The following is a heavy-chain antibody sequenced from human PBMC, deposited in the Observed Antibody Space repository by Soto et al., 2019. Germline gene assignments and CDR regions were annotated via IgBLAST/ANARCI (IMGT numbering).Heavy chain of an antibody. CDR1: GFSLSTSEVG. V-gene: IGHV2-5*02. D-gene: IGHD3-10*01. CDR2: IYWDDDK. J-gene: IGHJ4*02. CDR3: VHRLGGLGSGNYPWYFDY. Sequence: QITLKESGPTLVKPTQTLTLTCTSSGFSLSTSEVGVGWIRQPPGKALEWLALIYWDDDKRYSPSLKSRITIAKDPSKNQVVLTMTNMDPVDTATYYCVHRLGGLGSGNYPWYFDYWGQGTLVTVSS.